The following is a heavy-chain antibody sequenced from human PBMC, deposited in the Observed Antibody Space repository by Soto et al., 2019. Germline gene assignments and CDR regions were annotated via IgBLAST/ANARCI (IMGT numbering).Heavy chain of an antibody. V-gene: IGHV1-69*08. CDR2: IIPIPGIR. J-gene: IGHJ6*02. CDR1: GGTFSSYS. D-gene: IGHD5-12*01. CDR3: ARDPQRIGYDSYYCHGMDV. Sequence: QVQLVQSGAEVKKPGSSVKVSCKASGGTFSSYSINWVRQAPGQGLEWMGRIIPIPGIRKYAQKFQSRVTITADKSTRTVYMELSSLRSDDTAVYYCARDPQRIGYDSYYCHGMDVWGQGTTVTVSS.